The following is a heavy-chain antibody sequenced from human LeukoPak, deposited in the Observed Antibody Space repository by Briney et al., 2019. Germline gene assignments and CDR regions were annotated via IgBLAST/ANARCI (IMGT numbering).Heavy chain of an antibody. CDR3: ARDSYYYDSSGLDAFDI. D-gene: IGHD3-22*01. CDR1: GYTFTSYG. J-gene: IGHJ3*02. CDR2: ISAYNGNT. Sequence: GASVKVSCKASGYTFTSYGISWVRQAPGQGLEWMGWISAYNGNTNYAQKLQGRVTMTTDTSTSTAYMELRSLRSDDTAVYYCARDSYYYDSSGLDAFDIWGQGTMVTDSS. V-gene: IGHV1-18*01.